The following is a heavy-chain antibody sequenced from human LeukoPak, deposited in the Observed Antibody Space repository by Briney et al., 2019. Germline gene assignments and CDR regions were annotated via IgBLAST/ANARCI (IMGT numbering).Heavy chain of an antibody. CDR3: AKGLEQWLVPAAFDI. J-gene: IGHJ3*02. Sequence: PGGSLRLSCAASGFTFSSYAMSWVRQAPGKGLEWVSAISGSGGSTYYADSVKGRFTISRDNSKNTLYLQMTSLRAGDTAVYYCAKGLEQWLVPAAFDIWGQGTMVTVSS. D-gene: IGHD6-19*01. CDR2: ISGSGGST. CDR1: GFTFSSYA. V-gene: IGHV3-23*01.